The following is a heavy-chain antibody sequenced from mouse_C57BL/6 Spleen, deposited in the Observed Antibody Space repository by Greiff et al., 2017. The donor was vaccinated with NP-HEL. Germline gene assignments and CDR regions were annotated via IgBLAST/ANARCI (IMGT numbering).Heavy chain of an antibody. Sequence: EVQLQQSGPELVKPGASVKISCKASGYTFTDYYMNWVKQSHGKSLEWIGDINPNNGGTSYNQKFKGKATLTVDKSSITAYMGLRSLTSEDSAVYYCARPYYDYDVRFAYWGQGTLVTVS. CDR2: INPNNGGT. CDR1: GYTFTDYY. J-gene: IGHJ3*01. CDR3: ARPYYDYDVRFAY. V-gene: IGHV1-26*01. D-gene: IGHD2-4*01.